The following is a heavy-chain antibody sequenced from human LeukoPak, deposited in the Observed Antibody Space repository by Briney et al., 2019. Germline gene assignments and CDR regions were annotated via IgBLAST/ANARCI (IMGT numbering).Heavy chain of an antibody. V-gene: IGHV4-59*12. CDR2: IYYSGSS. CDR1: AYFINKIY. CDR3: TRDDWLPGPFDH. D-gene: IGHD3-9*01. J-gene: IGHJ5*02. Sequence: SETLSLTCIVWAYFINKIYWRWVRQPPGEGLEWIGYIYYSGSSNYNPSRKSRVTMSIDTCKNQFSLRSSSVHAADPAITSRTRDDWLPGPFDHWGQGTLVTVSS.